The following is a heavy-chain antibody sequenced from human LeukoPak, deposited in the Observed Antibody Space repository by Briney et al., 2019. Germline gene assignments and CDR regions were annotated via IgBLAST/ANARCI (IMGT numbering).Heavy chain of an antibody. CDR3: ARGKDYYGSGPFDY. J-gene: IGHJ4*02. D-gene: IGHD3-10*01. CDR1: GYTFTSYG. Sequence: ASVKVSCKASGYTFTSYGINWVRQAPGQGLEWMGWISVYNGNTNYAQKLQGRVTMTTDTSTSTAYMELRSLGSDDTAVYYCARGKDYYGSGPFDYWGQGTPVTVSS. CDR2: ISVYNGNT. V-gene: IGHV1-18*01.